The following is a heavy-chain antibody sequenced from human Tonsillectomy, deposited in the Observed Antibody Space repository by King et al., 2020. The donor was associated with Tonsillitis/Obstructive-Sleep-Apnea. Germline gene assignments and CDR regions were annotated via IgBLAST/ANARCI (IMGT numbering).Heavy chain of an antibody. D-gene: IGHD2-8*01. CDR3: ARARVLNGGFDP. CDR2: IWHDGSNK. J-gene: IGHJ5*02. V-gene: IGHV3-33*01. Sequence: VQLVESGGGVVQPGRSLRLFCAASGFTFSSYGMNWVRQAPGKGLEWVAVIWHDGSNKYYAESVKGRFTISRDNSKNTLYLQMNSLRGEDTAVYYCARARVLNGGFDPWGQGTLVTVSS. CDR1: GFTFSSYG.